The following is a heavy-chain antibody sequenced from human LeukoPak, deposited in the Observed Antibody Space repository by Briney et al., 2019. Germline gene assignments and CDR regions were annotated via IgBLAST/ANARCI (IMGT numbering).Heavy chain of an antibody. CDR1: GGPFSGYY. Sequence: SETLSLTCAVYGGPFSGYYWSWIRRPPGKGLEWIGEINHSGSTNYNPSLKSRVTISVDTSKNQFSLKLSSVTAADTAVYYCARGHSVVVVAATFLYYWGQGTLVAVSS. CDR3: ARGHSVVVVAATFLYY. D-gene: IGHD2-15*01. V-gene: IGHV4-34*01. J-gene: IGHJ4*02. CDR2: INHSGST.